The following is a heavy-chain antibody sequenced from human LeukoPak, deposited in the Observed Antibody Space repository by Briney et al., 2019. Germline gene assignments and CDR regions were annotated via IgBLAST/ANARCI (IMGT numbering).Heavy chain of an antibody. CDR3: TRDSGTYNWFDP. CDR2: IDKKDKGYATAT. J-gene: IGHJ5*02. CDR1: GFTFSGSA. Sequence: GGSLRLSCAASGFTFSGSAIHWVRQPSGKGLEWVGQIDKKDKGYATATAYAASVKGRFTISRDDSIITAYLQMKSLKTEDTALYYCTRDSGTYNWFDPWGQGTLVTVSS. V-gene: IGHV3-73*01. D-gene: IGHD1-26*01.